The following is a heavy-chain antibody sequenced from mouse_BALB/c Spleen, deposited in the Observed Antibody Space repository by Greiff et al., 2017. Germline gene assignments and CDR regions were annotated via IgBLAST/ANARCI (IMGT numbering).Heavy chain of an antibody. Sequence: VQGVESGPGLVQPSQSLSITCTVSGFSLTSYGVHWVRQSPGKGLEWLGVIWSGGSTDYNAAFISRLSISKDNSKSQVFFKMNSLQADDTAIYYCARNYYGSSYGYFDYWGQGTTLTVSS. CDR3: ARNYYGSSYGYFDY. J-gene: IGHJ2*01. V-gene: IGHV2-4-1*01. D-gene: IGHD1-1*01. CDR1: GFSLTSYG. CDR2: IWSGGST.